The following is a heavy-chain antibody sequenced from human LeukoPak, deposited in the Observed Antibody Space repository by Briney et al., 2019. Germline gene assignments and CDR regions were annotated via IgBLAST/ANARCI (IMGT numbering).Heavy chain of an antibody. J-gene: IGHJ3*02. CDR3: ARGVAAAGNAFDI. Sequence: GGSLRLSCAASGFTVSSNYMSWVRQAPGKGLEWVSVIYSGGSTYYADSVKGRFTISRDNSKNTLYLQMNSLRAEDTAVYYCARGVAAAGNAFDIWGQGTMVTVSS. D-gene: IGHD6-13*01. V-gene: IGHV3-53*01. CDR1: GFTVSSNY. CDR2: IYSGGST.